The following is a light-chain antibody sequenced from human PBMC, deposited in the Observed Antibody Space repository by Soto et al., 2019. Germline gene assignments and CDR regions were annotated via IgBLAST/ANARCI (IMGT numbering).Light chain of an antibody. V-gene: IGKV3-15*01. Sequence: EILMTQSPATLSVSPGERVTLSCRASQIISSNLAWYQQKPGQAPRLLIYAASTRATGIPARFSGSGSGTEFTLTISSLQSEDFAVYSCQQYNRLPTFGGGTKVEIK. CDR3: QQYNRLPT. CDR2: AAS. CDR1: QIISSN. J-gene: IGKJ4*01.